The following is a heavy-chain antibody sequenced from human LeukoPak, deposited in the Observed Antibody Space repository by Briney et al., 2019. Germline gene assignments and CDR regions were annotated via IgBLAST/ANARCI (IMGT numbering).Heavy chain of an antibody. CDR1: DFTVRSNY. V-gene: IGHV3-53*01. Sequence: GGSLRLSCAASDFTVRSNYMSWVRQAPGKGLEWVSLIYSGDSTNYADSVMGRFTISRDNSKKTLYLQMNSLRAEDTAVYYCARVGSYFDLDYWGQGTLVTVSS. CDR2: IYSGDST. D-gene: IGHD3-10*01. CDR3: ARVGSYFDLDY. J-gene: IGHJ4*02.